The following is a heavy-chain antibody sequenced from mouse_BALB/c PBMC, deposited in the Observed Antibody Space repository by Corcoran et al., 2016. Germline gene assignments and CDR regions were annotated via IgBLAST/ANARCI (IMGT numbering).Heavy chain of an antibody. J-gene: IGHJ4*01. CDR2: INTYTGEP. Sequence: QIQLVQSGPELKKPGETVKISCKASGYTFTNYGMNWVKQAPGKGLKWMGWINTYTGEPTYADDFKGRFAFSLETSASTAYLQINNLKNEDTATYFCARYYVPSYWGQGTSVTVSS. D-gene: IGHD1-1*01. CDR3: ARYYVPSY. CDR1: GYTFTNYG. V-gene: IGHV9-3-1*01.